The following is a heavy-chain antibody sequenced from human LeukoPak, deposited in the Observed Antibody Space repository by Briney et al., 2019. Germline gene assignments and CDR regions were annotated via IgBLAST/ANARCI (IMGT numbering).Heavy chain of an antibody. CDR3: AKGGRPYDFWRGHQRPFDY. J-gene: IGHJ4*02. V-gene: IGHV3-53*01. CDR1: GFTVDSNY. D-gene: IGHD3-3*01. CDR2: IYTGGNT. Sequence: PGGSLRLSCAASGFTVDSNYLSWVRQAPGKGLEWVSTIYTGGNTYYAASVKGRFTISRDNSKNTLYLQMNSLRAEDTAVYYCAKGGRPYDFWRGHQRPFDYWGQGTLVTVSS.